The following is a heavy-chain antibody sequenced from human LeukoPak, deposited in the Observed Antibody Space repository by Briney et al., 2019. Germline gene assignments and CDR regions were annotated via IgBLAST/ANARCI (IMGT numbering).Heavy chain of an antibody. V-gene: IGHV4-34*01. CDR2: INHSGST. CDR3: AREGLSAAAFDY. Sequence: KPSETLSLTCAVYGGSFSGYYWSWIRQPPGKGLEWIGEINHSGSTNYNPSLKSRVTISVDTSKNQFSLKLSSVTAADTAVYYCAREGLSAAAFDYWGQGTLVTVSS. CDR1: GGSFSGYY. D-gene: IGHD6-13*01. J-gene: IGHJ4*02.